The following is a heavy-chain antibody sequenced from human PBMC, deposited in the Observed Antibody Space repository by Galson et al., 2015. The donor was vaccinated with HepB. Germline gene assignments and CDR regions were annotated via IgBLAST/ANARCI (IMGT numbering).Heavy chain of an antibody. CDR1: GFTFSSYA. CDR2: ISYDGSNK. V-gene: IGHV3-30*04. D-gene: IGHD6-13*01. J-gene: IGHJ4*02. CDR3: ARGRQYSSSWYGWRYLGGDY. Sequence: SLRLSCAASGFTFSSYAMHWVRQAPGKGLEWVAVISYDGSNKYYADSVKGRFTISRDNSKNTLYLQMNSLRAEDTAVYYCARGRQYSSSWYGWRYLGGDYWGQGTLVTVSS.